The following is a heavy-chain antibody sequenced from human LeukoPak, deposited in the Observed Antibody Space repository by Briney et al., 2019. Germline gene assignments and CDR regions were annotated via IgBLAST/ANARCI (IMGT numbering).Heavy chain of an antibody. CDR2: INHSGST. CDR3: ARKGRYYDFWSGPRYYYMDV. J-gene: IGHJ6*03. V-gene: IGHV4-34*01. Sequence: SETLSLTCAVCGGTFSGYYWSWIRQPPGKGLEWIGEINHSGSTNYNPSLKSRGTISVDTTKNQLSLKLGSVTAADTAVYYCARKGRYYDFWSGPRYYYMDVWGKGTTVTVSS. D-gene: IGHD3-3*01. CDR1: GGTFSGYY.